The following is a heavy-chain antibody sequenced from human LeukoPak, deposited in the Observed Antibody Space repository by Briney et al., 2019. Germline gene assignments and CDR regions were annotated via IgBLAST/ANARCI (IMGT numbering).Heavy chain of an antibody. J-gene: IGHJ4*02. Sequence: PGGSLRLSCAASGFTFSSYWMHWVRQAPGKGLVWVSRINSDGSSTSYADSVKGRFTISRDNAKNTLYLQMNSLRAEDTAVYYCAKGSSTSQTKYYFDYWGQGTLVTVSS. V-gene: IGHV3-74*01. D-gene: IGHD2-2*01. CDR1: GFTFSSYW. CDR2: INSDGSST. CDR3: AKGSSTSQTKYYFDY.